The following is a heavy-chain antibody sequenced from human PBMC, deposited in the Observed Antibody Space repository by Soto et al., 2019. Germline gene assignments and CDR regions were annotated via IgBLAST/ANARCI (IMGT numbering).Heavy chain of an antibody. Sequence: SETLSLTCAVYGGSFSGYYWSWIRQPPGKGLEWIGEINHSGSTNYNPSLKSRVTISVDTSKNQFSLKLSSVTAADTAVYYCARKPSGFFDYWGQGTLVTVSS. CDR2: INHSGST. CDR3: ARKPSGFFDY. V-gene: IGHV4-34*01. J-gene: IGHJ4*02. D-gene: IGHD6-6*01. CDR1: GGSFSGYY.